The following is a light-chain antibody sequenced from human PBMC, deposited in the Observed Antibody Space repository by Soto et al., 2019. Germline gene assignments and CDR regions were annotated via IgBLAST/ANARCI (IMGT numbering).Light chain of an antibody. J-gene: IGKJ1*01. CDR2: GAS. CDR1: QSISNW. V-gene: IGKV3-15*01. Sequence: MTQSTSTLPASVGDSVPTSFRASQSISNWLAWYQQKPGQAPRLLIYGASTRATGIPARFSGSGSGTEFTLTISSLQSEDFAVYYCQQYNNWPRTFGHGTKVDIK. CDR3: QQYNNWPRT.